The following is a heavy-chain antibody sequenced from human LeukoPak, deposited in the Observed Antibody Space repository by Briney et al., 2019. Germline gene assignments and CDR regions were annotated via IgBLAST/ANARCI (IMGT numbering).Heavy chain of an antibody. CDR2: IKQDGSEK. D-gene: IGHD3-10*01. CDR3: VRETTIWFGESFQYYGMDV. CDR1: GFTFTTYW. Sequence: GGSLRLSCAASGFTFTTYWMSWVRQAPGKGLEWMANIKQDGSEKYYVDSVKGRFTISRDNAKNSLYLQMNSLRAEDTAVYYCVRETTIWFGESFQYYGMDVWGQGTTVTVSS. J-gene: IGHJ6*01. V-gene: IGHV3-7*01.